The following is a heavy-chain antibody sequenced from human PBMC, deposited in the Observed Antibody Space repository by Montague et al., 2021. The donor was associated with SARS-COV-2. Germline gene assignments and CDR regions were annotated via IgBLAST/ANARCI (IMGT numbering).Heavy chain of an antibody. V-gene: IGHV3-23*01. CDR1: EFIFSRYA. J-gene: IGHJ4*02. D-gene: IGHD6-19*01. Sequence: SLRLSCAASEFIFSRYAMSWVRQAPGKGLEWVSGISGSGGTTNYADSVKGRFTIFRDNSKNTLNLQMNGLRAEDTAVYYCAKLSSGWYRDYWGQGTLVTVSS. CDR2: ISGSGGTT. CDR3: AKLSSGWYRDY.